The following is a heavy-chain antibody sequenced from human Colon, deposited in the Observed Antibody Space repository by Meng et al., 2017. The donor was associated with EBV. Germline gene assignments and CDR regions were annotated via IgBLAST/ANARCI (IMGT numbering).Heavy chain of an antibody. D-gene: IGHD6-19*01. CDR3: GTLKYASGFYGPAY. Sequence: QVQFVQAGSELKKPVASVKVSCKASGYTFTRYPMNWVRQAPGQGLEWMGWISTNTGNPTYAQGFTGRFVFSVDTSVSTAYLQISSLKAEDTAVYYCGTLKYASGFYGPAYWGQGALVTVSS. CDR1: GYTFTRYP. V-gene: IGHV7-4-1*02. CDR2: ISTNTGNP. J-gene: IGHJ4*02.